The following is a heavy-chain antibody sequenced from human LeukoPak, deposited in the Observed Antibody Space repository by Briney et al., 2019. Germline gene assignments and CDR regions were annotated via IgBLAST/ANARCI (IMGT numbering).Heavy chain of an antibody. V-gene: IGHV5-51*01. CDR1: GYIFTSYW. CDR2: IYPCDADT. J-gene: IGHJ6*03. D-gene: IGHD3-22*01. CDR3: SRNEFCSSGYYSYYMDV. Sequence: PGESLKISCNGSGYIFTSYWIVWGRQMPGKGLEWRGIIYPCDADTRYSPSSQGQVTITANNSISTTYLQWSSLKASDTTTYYCSRNEFCSSGYYSYYMDVWGKETTLPVYS.